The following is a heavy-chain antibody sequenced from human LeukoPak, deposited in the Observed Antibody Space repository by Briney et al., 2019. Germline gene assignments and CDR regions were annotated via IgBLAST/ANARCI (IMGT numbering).Heavy chain of an antibody. CDR1: GGSFSGYY. J-gene: IGHJ4*02. V-gene: IGHV4-34*01. CDR3: ARGLQDRDYGDYAPGSD. Sequence: SETLSLTCAVYGGSFSGYYWSWIRQPPGKGLEWMGEINHSGSTNYNPSLKSRVTISVDTSKNQFSLKLSSVTAADTAVYYCARGLQDRDYGDYAPGSDWGQGTLVTVSS. D-gene: IGHD4-17*01. CDR2: INHSGST.